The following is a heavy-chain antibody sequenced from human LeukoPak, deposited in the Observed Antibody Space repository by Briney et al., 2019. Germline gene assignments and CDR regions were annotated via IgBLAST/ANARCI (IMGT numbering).Heavy chain of an antibody. V-gene: IGHV3-74*03. CDR1: GFTFSSYW. D-gene: IGHD5-24*01. J-gene: IGHJ4*02. Sequence: GALRLSCAAPGFTFSSYWMHWVRQAPGKGLVWVSHINGDGGSTTYADSVKGRFTISRDNAKNTLYLQMNSLRAEDTAVFYCTRSLNYGFDYWGQGTLVTVSS. CDR3: TRSLNYGFDY. CDR2: INGDGGST.